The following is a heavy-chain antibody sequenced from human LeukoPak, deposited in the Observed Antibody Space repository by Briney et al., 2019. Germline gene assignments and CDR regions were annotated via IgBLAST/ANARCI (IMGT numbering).Heavy chain of an antibody. CDR2: MFYTGTT. Sequence: SETLSLTCTVSGDSISSSYWSWIRQPPGKGLEWIGYMFYTGTTNYNPSLQSRVTISVDTSKNQFSLRLRDVTAADTAVYYCASVRGYSAYVHGLFDYWGQGTLVTVS. D-gene: IGHD5-12*01. CDR1: GDSISSSY. V-gene: IGHV4-59*01. J-gene: IGHJ4*02. CDR3: ASVRGYSAYVHGLFDY.